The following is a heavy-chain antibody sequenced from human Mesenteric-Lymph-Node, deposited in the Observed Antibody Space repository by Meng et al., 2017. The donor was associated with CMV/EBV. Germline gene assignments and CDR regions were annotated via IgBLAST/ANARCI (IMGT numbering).Heavy chain of an antibody. CDR3: ARGPIPGVARYGTV. CDR1: GGTFSSYA. D-gene: IGHD3-3*01. CDR2: IIPILGIA. Sequence: SVKVSCKASGGTFSSYAISWVRQAPGQGLEWMGGIIPILGIANYAQKFQGRVTITADKSTSTAYMELSSLRSEDTAVYYCARGPIPGVARYGTVRGQGTTVTVSS. J-gene: IGHJ6*02. V-gene: IGHV1-69*10.